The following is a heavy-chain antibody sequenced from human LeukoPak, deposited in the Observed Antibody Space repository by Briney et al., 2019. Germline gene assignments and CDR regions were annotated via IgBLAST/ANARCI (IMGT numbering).Heavy chain of an antibody. CDR3: AKAVGATRGYYYSGMDV. CDR1: GFTFSSYA. J-gene: IGHJ6*02. V-gene: IGHV3-23*01. Sequence: GGSLRLSCAASGFTFSSYAMTWVRQAPGKGLDWVSAISGGGGSAYYADSVKGRFTISRDSSMNTLYLQMNSLTAGDTAVYYCAKAVGATRGYYYSGMDVWGQGTTVTVSS. D-gene: IGHD1-26*01. CDR2: ISGGGGSA.